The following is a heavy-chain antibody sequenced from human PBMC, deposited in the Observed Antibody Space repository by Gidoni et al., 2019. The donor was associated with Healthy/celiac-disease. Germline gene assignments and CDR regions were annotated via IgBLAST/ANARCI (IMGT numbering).Heavy chain of an antibody. Sequence: EVQLVESGGGLVKPGGSLRLSCAASGFTFSNAGMSWVRQAPGKGLEWVGRIKSKTDGGTTDYAAPVKGRFTISRDDSKNTLYLQMNSLKTEDTAVYYCTTGSYDFWSGYVAAGYWGQGTLVTVSS. J-gene: IGHJ4*02. CDR1: GFTFSNAG. V-gene: IGHV3-15*01. D-gene: IGHD3-3*01. CDR2: IKSKTDGGTT. CDR3: TTGSYDFWSGYVAAGY.